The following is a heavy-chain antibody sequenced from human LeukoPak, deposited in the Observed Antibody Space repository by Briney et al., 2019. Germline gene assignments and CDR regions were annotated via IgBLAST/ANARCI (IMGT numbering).Heavy chain of an antibody. J-gene: IGHJ4*02. CDR3: ARDQRWLGFDY. V-gene: IGHV3-53*01. CDR2: IYSGGST. D-gene: IGHD6-19*01. Sequence: GGSLRLSCAASGFTVSSNYMSWVRQAPGKGLEWVSVIYSGGSTYYADSVKGQFTISRDNSKNTLYLQMNSLRAEDTAVYYCARDQRWLGFDYWGQGTLVTVSS. CDR1: GFTVSSNY.